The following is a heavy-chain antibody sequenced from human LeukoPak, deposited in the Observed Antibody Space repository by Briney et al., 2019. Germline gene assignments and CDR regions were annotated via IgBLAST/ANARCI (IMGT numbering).Heavy chain of an antibody. CDR1: GFXFSSYG. CDR2: IWYDGSNK. CDR3: ARVPYGSGSFPPDI. J-gene: IGHJ3*02. V-gene: IGHV3-33*01. Sequence: PGRSLRLSCAASGFXFSSYGMHWVRQAPGKGLEWVALIWYDGSNKYYADSVKGRFTISRDNSKNTLYLQMNSLRAEDTAVYYCARVPYGSGSFPPDIWGQGTMVTVSS. D-gene: IGHD3-10*01.